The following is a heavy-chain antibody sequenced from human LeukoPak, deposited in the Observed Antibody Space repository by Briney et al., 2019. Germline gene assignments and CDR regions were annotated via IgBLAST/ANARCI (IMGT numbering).Heavy chain of an antibody. V-gene: IGHV4-61*02. CDR1: GGSTSSGSYY. CDR3: ARDSDL. J-gene: IGHJ2*01. CDR2: IYTSGST. Sequence: PSETLSLTCTVSGGSTSSGSYYWSWIRQPAGKGLEWIGRIYTSGSTNYNPSLKSRVTLSVDTSKNQFSLKLSSVTAADTAVYYCARDSDLWGRGTLVTVSS.